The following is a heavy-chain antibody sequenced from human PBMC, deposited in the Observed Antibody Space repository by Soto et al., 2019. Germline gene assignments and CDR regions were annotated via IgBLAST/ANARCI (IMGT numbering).Heavy chain of an antibody. V-gene: IGHV3-30*04. Sequence: QVQLVESGGGVVQPARSLRLSCAASGFTFRAYAMHWFRQAPGKGLEWVAVRSLDGRKTYNADSMKGRFTISRNNYKDTLHLQMNSLRAKDTAVYHCATLGIDTGNLYSLDYWGQGTLVTVSS. CDR1: GFTFRAYA. CDR3: ATLGIDTGNLYSLDY. J-gene: IGHJ4*02. D-gene: IGHD3-10*01. CDR2: RSLDGRKT.